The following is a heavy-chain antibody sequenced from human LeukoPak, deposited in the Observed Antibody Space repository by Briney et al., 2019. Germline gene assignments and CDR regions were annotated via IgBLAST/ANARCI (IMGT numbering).Heavy chain of an antibody. CDR3: AKEWCGGDCYRFFDY. J-gene: IGHJ4*02. CDR2: ISGSGGST. V-gene: IGHV3-23*01. Sequence: PSGGSLRLSCAASGFTFSNYAMSWVRQAPGKGLEWVSAISGSGGSTYYADSVKGRFTISRDNSKNTLYLQMNSLRAEDTAVYYCAKEWCGGDCYRFFDYWGQGTLVTVSS. D-gene: IGHD2-21*02. CDR1: GFTFSNYA.